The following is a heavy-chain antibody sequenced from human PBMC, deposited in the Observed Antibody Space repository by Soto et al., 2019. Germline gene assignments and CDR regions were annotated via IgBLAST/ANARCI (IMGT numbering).Heavy chain of an antibody. V-gene: IGHV4-59*01. Sequence: SETLSLTCTVSGGSISSYYLSWIRQPPGKGLEWIGYIYYSGSTNYNPSLKSRVTISVDTSKNQFSLKLSSVTAADTAVYYCARVRRDGYNSHPFDYWGQGTLVTVSS. CDR1: GGSISSYY. J-gene: IGHJ4*02. D-gene: IGHD5-12*01. CDR3: ARVRRDGYNSHPFDY. CDR2: IYYSGST.